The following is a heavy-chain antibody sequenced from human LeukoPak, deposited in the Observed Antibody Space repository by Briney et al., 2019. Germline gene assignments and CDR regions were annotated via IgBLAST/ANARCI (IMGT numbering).Heavy chain of an antibody. D-gene: IGHD2-2*01. CDR3: ARGRRCSSTSCYQGGWFDP. CDR1: GGSFSGYY. Sequence: KPSETLSLTCAVYGGSFSGYYWSWIRQPPGKGLEWIGEINHSGSTNYNPSLKSRVTISVDTSKNQFSLKLSSVTAADTAVYYCARGRRCSSTSCYQGGWFDPWGQGTLVTVSS. J-gene: IGHJ5*02. V-gene: IGHV4-34*01. CDR2: INHSGST.